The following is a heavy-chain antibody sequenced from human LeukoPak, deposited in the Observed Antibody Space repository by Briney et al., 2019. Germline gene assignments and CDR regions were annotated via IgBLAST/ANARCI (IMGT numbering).Heavy chain of an antibody. J-gene: IGHJ3*02. D-gene: IGHD5-12*01. Sequence: SVKVSCKASGGTFSSYAISWVRQAPGQGLEWMGRIIPILGIANYAQKFQGRVTITADKSTSTAYMELSSLRSEDTAVYYCARDRNSGYDVAFDIWGQGTMVTVSS. CDR3: ARDRNSGYDVAFDI. V-gene: IGHV1-69*04. CDR2: IIPILGIA. CDR1: GGTFSSYA.